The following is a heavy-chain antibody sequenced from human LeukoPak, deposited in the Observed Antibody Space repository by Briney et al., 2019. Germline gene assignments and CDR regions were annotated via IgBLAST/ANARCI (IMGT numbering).Heavy chain of an antibody. CDR1: GFTFSDYY. J-gene: IGHJ4*02. CDR3: ARDHRAWFGELFFDY. Sequence: GGSLRLSCAASGFTFSDYYMNWVRQAPGKGLEWVSYISSSGSTIYYADSVKGRFTISRDNAKNSLYLQMNSLRAKDTAVYYCARDHRAWFGELFFDYWGQGTLVTVSS. CDR2: ISSSGSTI. D-gene: IGHD3-10*01. V-gene: IGHV3-11*04.